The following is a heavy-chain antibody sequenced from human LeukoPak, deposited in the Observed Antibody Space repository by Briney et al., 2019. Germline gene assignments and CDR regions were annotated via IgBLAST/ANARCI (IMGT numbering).Heavy chain of an antibody. Sequence: GGSLRLSCAASGFTFSSYAMHWVRQAPGKGLEWVAVISYDGSNKYYADSVKGRFTISRDNSKNTLYLQMNSLRAEDTAVYYCAGELTTPDAFDIWGQGTMVPVSS. CDR3: AGELTTPDAFDI. CDR1: GFTFSSYA. D-gene: IGHD4-17*01. J-gene: IGHJ3*02. V-gene: IGHV3-30-3*01. CDR2: ISYDGSNK.